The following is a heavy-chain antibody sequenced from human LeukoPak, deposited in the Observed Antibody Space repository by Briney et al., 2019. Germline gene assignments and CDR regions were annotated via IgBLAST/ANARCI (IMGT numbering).Heavy chain of an antibody. CDR3: ARVRDPFRATRTLDY. Sequence: QPGRSLRLSCEASGFTFRRYGMHWVRQAPGKGLDWVAGIWHDGMKQDYLASVKGRFTISRDNSKSTLFLQMNSLTPNDTAVYFCARVRDPFRATRTLDYWGPGTLVSVSS. CDR1: GFTFRRYG. J-gene: IGHJ4*02. V-gene: IGHV3-33*01. CDR2: IWHDGMKQ. D-gene: IGHD3-10*01.